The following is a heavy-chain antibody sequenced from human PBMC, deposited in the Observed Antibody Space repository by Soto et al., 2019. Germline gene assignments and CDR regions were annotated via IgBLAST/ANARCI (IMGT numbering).Heavy chain of an antibody. J-gene: IGHJ6*02. CDR3: ARGARTTVTDYGMDV. CDR1: GGSFSGYY. Sequence: ASETLSLTCAVCGGSFSGYYWSWIRQPPGKGLEWIGEINHSGSTNYNPSLKSRVTISVDTSKNQFSLKLSSVTAADTAVYYCARGARTTVTDYGMDVWGQGTTVTVSS. D-gene: IGHD4-17*01. V-gene: IGHV4-34*01. CDR2: INHSGST.